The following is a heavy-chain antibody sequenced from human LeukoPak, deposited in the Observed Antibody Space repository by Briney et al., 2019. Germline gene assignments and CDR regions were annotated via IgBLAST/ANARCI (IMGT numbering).Heavy chain of an antibody. J-gene: IGHJ4*02. D-gene: IGHD3-10*01. CDR1: GFTFSNCA. Sequence: PGKSLRLSCAASGFTFSNCAMHWVRQAPGKGLEWVSLISSGGTYEYYADSVKGRFTISRDNSKNTLYLQLNSLRAEDTAVYYCARDSTYYYDSGSSGPHYFDNWGQGTLVIVSS. CDR3: ARDSTYYYDSGSSGPHYFDN. V-gene: IGHV3-30*01. CDR2: ISSGGTYE.